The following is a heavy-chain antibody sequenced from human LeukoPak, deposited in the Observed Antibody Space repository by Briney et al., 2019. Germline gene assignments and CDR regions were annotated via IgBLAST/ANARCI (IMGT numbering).Heavy chain of an antibody. J-gene: IGHJ4*02. D-gene: IGHD6-13*01. CDR2: IWYDGTSK. V-gene: IGHV3-33*01. CDR1: GFSLSAYG. CDR3: ARSQSSSLIDY. Sequence: GGSLRLSCAASGFSLSAYGVHWVCQAPGKGLEWVAVIWYDGTSKDYADSVKGRFTFSRDNSKNTLYLQMNSLTVEDTAVYYCARSQSSSLIDYWGQGTLVTVSS.